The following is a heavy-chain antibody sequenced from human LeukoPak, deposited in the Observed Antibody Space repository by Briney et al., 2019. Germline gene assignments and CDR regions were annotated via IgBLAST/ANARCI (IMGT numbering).Heavy chain of an antibody. J-gene: IGHJ6*02. V-gene: IGHV1-69*04. Sequence: ASVNVSCKTSRRTFSSSATTWVSQAPGQGLEWMGRINPVLNITTYAQKFQGRVTITADISSSTVCMELSSLRSEETAVYYCAKDQGLTAPPPYGLDVWGQGTTVIVSS. CDR1: RRTFSSSA. CDR3: AKDQGLTAPPPYGLDV. D-gene: IGHD5-18*01. CDR2: INPVLNIT.